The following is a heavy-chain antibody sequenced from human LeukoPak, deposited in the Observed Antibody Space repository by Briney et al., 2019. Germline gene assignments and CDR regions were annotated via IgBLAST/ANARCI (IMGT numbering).Heavy chain of an antibody. D-gene: IGHD3-22*01. CDR3: ARVIDYYDSSGYYAAGAFDI. CDR2: IYYSGST. Sequence: SETLSLTCTVSGGSISSYYWSWIRQPPGKGLERIGYIYYSGSTNYNPSLKSRVTISVDTSKNQFSLKLSSVTAADTAVYYCARVIDYYDSSGYYAAGAFDIWGQGTMVTVSS. CDR1: GGSISSYY. J-gene: IGHJ3*02. V-gene: IGHV4-59*01.